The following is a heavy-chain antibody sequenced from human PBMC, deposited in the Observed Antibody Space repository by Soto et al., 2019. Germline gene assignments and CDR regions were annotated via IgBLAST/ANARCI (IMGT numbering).Heavy chain of an antibody. CDR3: ARYGTRGDW. CDR1: GFNFRLYE. V-gene: IGHV3-48*03. D-gene: IGHD3-10*01. J-gene: IGHJ5*01. CDR2: ISSSGLTT. Sequence: GGSLRLSCQASGFNFRLYEMHWVRKAPGKGLEWVSYISSSGLTTYYADFAEGRFTISRDNAKDSLYLHLNSLRVGGTAVYYCARYGTRGDWWGLGTQVTVSS.